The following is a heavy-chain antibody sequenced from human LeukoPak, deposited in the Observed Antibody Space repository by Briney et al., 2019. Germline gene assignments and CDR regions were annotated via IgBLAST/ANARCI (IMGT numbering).Heavy chain of an antibody. CDR2: ISWNSGSI. CDR3: AKESVASYGRAYFDY. V-gene: IGHV3-9*01. D-gene: IGHD1-26*01. CDR1: GFTFDDYA. J-gene: IGHJ4*02. Sequence: GGSLRLSCAASGFTFDDYAMPWVRQAPGKGLEWVSGISWNSGSIGYADSVKGRFTISRDNAKNSLYLQMNSLRAEDTALYYCAKESVASYGRAYFDYWGQGTLVTVSS.